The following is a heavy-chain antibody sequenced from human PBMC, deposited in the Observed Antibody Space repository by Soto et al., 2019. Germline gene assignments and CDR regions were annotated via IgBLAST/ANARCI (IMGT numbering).Heavy chain of an antibody. D-gene: IGHD3-16*01. J-gene: IGHJ6*02. CDR1: GGSFSGYY. Sequence: SETLSLTCAVYGGSFSGYYWSWIRQPPGKGLEWIGEINHSGSTNYNPSLKSRVTISVDTSKNQFSLKLRSVTAADTAVYYCARYWGSGWTGIFYYYYYGMDVWGQGTTVTVSS. V-gene: IGHV4-34*01. CDR3: ARYWGSGWTGIFYYYYYGMDV. CDR2: INHSGST.